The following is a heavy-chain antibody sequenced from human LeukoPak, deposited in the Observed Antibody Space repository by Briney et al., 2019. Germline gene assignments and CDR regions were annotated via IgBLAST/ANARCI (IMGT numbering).Heavy chain of an antibody. CDR2: IYYSGST. D-gene: IGHD4-11*01. CDR3: ARDSYSNNWFDP. J-gene: IGHJ5*02. CDR1: GGSISSGGYY. Sequence: SDTLSLTCTVSGGSISSGGYYWSWIRQHPGKGLEWIGYIYYSGSTYYNPSLKSRVTISVDTSKNQFSLKLSSVTAADTAVYYCARDSYSNNWFDPWGQGTLVTVSS. V-gene: IGHV4-31*03.